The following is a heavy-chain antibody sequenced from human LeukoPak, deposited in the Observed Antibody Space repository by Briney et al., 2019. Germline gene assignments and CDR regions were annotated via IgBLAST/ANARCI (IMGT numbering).Heavy chain of an antibody. CDR1: GYTFTGYY. Sequence: GASVKVSCKASGYTFTGYYMHWVRQAPGQGLEWMGWINPNSGGTNYAQKFQGRVTMTRDTSISTAYMELSRLRSDDTAVYYCARVPGGSGSYYLFFDYWGQGTLVTVSS. CDR3: ARVPGGSGSYYLFFDY. J-gene: IGHJ4*02. CDR2: INPNSGGT. D-gene: IGHD3-10*01. V-gene: IGHV1-2*02.